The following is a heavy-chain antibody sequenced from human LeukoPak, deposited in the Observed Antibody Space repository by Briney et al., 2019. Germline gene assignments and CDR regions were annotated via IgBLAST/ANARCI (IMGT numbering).Heavy chain of an antibody. J-gene: IGHJ4*02. V-gene: IGHV4-59*01. CDR1: GGSISSYY. Sequence: SETLSLTCTVSGGSISSYYWSWIRQPPGKGLEWIGYIYYSGSTNYNPSLKSRVTISVDTSKNQFSLKLSSVTAADTAVYYCARVAGTGFYYFDYWGQGTLVTVSP. D-gene: IGHD6-13*01. CDR3: ARVAGTGFYYFDY. CDR2: IYYSGST.